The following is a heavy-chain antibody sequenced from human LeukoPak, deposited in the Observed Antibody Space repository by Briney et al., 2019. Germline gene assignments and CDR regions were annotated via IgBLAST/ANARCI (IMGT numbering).Heavy chain of an antibody. V-gene: IGHV4-34*01. J-gene: IGHJ4*02. CDR3: ARGSAAADLAYYSDY. CDR1: GGSFSGYY. D-gene: IGHD6-13*01. Sequence: SETLSLTCAVYGGSFSGYYWGWSRHPPGKWLRLNWEIKNSGSTNYNTSLKSRLTISVHTSKDQFSLKLSPVTAADTAVYYCARGSAAADLAYYSDYWGQGPLVTVSS. CDR2: IKNSGST.